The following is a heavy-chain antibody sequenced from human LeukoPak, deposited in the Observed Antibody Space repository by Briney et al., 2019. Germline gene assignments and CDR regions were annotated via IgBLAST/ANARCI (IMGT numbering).Heavy chain of an antibody. CDR1: GGSISSSNSY. CDR2: LSYSGST. Sequence: PSETLSLTCTVSGGSISSSNSYWGWIRQPLGKGLEWIGTLSYSGSTYYNPSLKSRITISVDTSKSQFSLRLSSVTAADTALYYCARHIQGANVCDYWGQGTLVTVPS. D-gene: IGHD2-21*01. J-gene: IGHJ4*02. CDR3: ARHIQGANVCDY. V-gene: IGHV4-39*01.